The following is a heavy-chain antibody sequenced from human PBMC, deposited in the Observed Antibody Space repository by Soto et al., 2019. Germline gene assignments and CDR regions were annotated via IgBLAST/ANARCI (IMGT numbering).Heavy chain of an antibody. CDR1: GGSISSSSYY. J-gene: IGHJ6*02. CDR3: ARHLGRQLGYYYYGMDV. D-gene: IGHD6-6*01. V-gene: IGHV4-39*01. Sequence: SETLSLTCTVSGGSISSSSYYWGWIRQPPGKGLEWIGSIYYSGSTYYNPSLKSRVTISVDTSKNQFSLKLSSVTAADTAVYYCARHLGRQLGYYYYGMDVWGQGTTVTVSS. CDR2: IYYSGST.